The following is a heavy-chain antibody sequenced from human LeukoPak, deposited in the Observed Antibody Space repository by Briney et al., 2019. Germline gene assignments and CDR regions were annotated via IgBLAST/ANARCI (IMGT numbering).Heavy chain of an antibody. J-gene: IGHJ4*02. D-gene: IGHD4-11*01. CDR2: IYPGDSDT. CDR3: ARSDGLTTSFDY. Sequence: PGESLKISCKGSGYRFSNNWIGWVRQMPGKGLEWKGIIYPGDSDTRYSPSFQGQVTISADKSITTAYLQWISLKASDTAMYYCARSDGLTTSFDYWGQGTLVTVSS. CDR1: GYRFSNNW. V-gene: IGHV5-51*01.